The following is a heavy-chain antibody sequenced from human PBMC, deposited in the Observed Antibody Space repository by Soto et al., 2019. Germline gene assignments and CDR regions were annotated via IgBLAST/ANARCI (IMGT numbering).Heavy chain of an antibody. CDR2: IIPIFCTA. CDR1: GGTFSSYA. V-gene: IGHV1-69*13. J-gene: IGHJ6*02. CDR3: ARGSRPSIAAAATPGYYYYGMDV. D-gene: IGHD6-13*01. Sequence: SVKVSCKASGGTFSSYAISWVRQAPGQGLEWMGGIIPIFCTANYAQKVQGRGTITADESTSTAYMEQSSLRSEDTAVYSCARGSRPSIAAAATPGYYYYGMDVWGQGTTVTVSS.